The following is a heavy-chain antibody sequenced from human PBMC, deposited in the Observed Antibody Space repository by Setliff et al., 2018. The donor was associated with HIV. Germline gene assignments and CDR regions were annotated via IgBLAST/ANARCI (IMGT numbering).Heavy chain of an antibody. D-gene: IGHD6-19*01. CDR3: VPQGPGPGSGWWRNWFDP. Sequence: GGSLRLSCAPSGFRFSDYTMTWVRQAPGKGLECVSGISGSGDTIYYADSVKGRFTISRDNSKNILSLQMNSLRVEDTAVYFCVPQGPGPGSGWWRNWFDPWGQGTLVTVSS. J-gene: IGHJ5*02. CDR2: ISGSGDTI. V-gene: IGHV3-23*01. CDR1: GFRFSDYT.